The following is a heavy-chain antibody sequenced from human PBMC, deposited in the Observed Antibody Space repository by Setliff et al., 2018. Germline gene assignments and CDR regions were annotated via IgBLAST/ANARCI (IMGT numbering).Heavy chain of an antibody. CDR2: ISSST. D-gene: IGHD7-27*01. J-gene: IGHJ4*02. Sequence: PGGSRRLPGEASGVTFSGYSMNWVRQAPGKGLEWFSYISSSTSYTDSVKGRFTISRGNVKNSLCLQMNSLRAEDTAVYYCVRALHWGFDYWGLGTLVTVSS. CDR1: GVTFSGYS. V-gene: IGHV3-48*01. CDR3: VRALHWGFDY.